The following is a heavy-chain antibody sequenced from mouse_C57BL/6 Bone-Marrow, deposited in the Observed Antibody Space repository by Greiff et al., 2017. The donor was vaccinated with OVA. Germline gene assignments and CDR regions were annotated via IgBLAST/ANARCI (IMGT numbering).Heavy chain of an antibody. Sequence: VQLQQPGAELVKPGASVKLSCKASGYTFTSYWMQWVKQRPGQGLEWIGEIDPSDSYTNYNQKFKGKATLTVDTSSSTAYMQLSSLTSEDSAVYYCARGDLDGNYLDYWGQGTTLTVSS. D-gene: IGHD2-1*01. V-gene: IGHV1-50*01. CDR3: ARGDLDGNYLDY. CDR1: GYTFTSYW. CDR2: IDPSDSYT. J-gene: IGHJ2*01.